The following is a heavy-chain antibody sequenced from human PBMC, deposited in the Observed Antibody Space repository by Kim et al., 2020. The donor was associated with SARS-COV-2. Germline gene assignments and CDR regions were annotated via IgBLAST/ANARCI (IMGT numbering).Heavy chain of an antibody. CDR3: AREERRIVVVVAATKRGAFDI. CDR2: INLSGST. Sequence: SETLSLTCAVYGGSFSGYYWSWIRQPPGKGLEWIGEINLSGSTNYNPSLTSRVTISVDTSKNQFSLKLNSVTAADTAVSYCAREERRIVVVVAATKRGAFDIWGQGTMVTVSS. CDR1: GGSFSGYY. D-gene: IGHD2-15*01. J-gene: IGHJ3*02. V-gene: IGHV4-34*01.